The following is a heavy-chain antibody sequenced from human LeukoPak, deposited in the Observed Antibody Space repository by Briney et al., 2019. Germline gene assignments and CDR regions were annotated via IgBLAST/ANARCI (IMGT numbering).Heavy chain of an antibody. CDR3: TSRGIVVVTAPQGDPPEY. CDR1: GFTFGDYA. Sequence: GGSLRLSCTASGFTFGDYAMSWFRQAPGKGLEWVGFIRSKAYGGTTGYAASVKGRFTISRDDSKSIAYLQMNSLKTEDTAVYYCTSRGIVVVTAPQGDPPEYWGQGTLVTVSS. D-gene: IGHD2-21*02. V-gene: IGHV3-49*03. CDR2: IRSKAYGGTT. J-gene: IGHJ4*02.